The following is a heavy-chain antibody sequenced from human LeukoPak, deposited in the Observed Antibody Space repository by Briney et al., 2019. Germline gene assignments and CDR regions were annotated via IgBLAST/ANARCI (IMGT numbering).Heavy chain of an antibody. Sequence: GGSLRLSCAASGFTFSSYAMSWVRQAPGKGLEWVSAISGSGGSTYYADSVKGRFTISRDDSKNTLYLQMNSLRAEDTAVYYCAKDPAPHLTYFDYWGQGTLVTVSS. CDR2: ISGSGGST. CDR3: AKDPAPHLTYFDY. CDR1: GFTFSSYA. V-gene: IGHV3-23*01. J-gene: IGHJ4*02.